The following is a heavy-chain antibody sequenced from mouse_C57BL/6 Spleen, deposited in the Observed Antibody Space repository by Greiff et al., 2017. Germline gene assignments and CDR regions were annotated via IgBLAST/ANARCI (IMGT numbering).Heavy chain of an antibody. D-gene: IGHD1-1*01. CDR3: TFPYYSGSRYY. J-gene: IGHJ2*01. CDR1: GFNIKDDY. Sequence: EVQLQQSGAELVRPGASVKLSCTASGFNIKDDYMHWVKQRPEQGLEWIGWIDPENGDTEYASKFQGKATITADTSSNTAYLQLSSLTSEDTAVYYCTFPYYSGSRYYGGQGTTLTVSS. CDR2: IDPENGDT. V-gene: IGHV14-4*01.